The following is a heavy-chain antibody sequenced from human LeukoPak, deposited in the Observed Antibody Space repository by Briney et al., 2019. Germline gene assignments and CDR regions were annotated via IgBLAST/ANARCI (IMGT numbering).Heavy chain of an antibody. CDR2: ISYSGNT. J-gene: IGHJ5*02. CDR3: ARLRFLEWLFPWFDP. CDR1: GGSISGQY. D-gene: IGHD3-3*01. V-gene: IGHV4-59*08. Sequence: PLETLSLTCTVSGGSISGQYWSWIRQPPGRGLEWIGYISYSGNTKYNPSLKSRVTISVDTSKNQFSLKLNSMSAADTSVYYCARLRFLEWLFPWFDPWGQGILVTVSS.